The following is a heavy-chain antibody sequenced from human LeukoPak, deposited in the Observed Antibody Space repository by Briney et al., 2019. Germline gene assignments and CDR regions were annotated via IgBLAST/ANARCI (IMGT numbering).Heavy chain of an antibody. CDR2: IYYSGST. Sequence: PSETLSLTCTVSGGSISSSSYYWGWIRQPPGKGLEWIGSIYYSGSTYYNPSLKSRVTISVDTSKNQFSLKLSSVTAADTAVYYCAREASSSWYKIDYWGQGTLVTVSS. D-gene: IGHD6-13*01. CDR1: GGSISSSSYY. J-gene: IGHJ4*02. V-gene: IGHV4-39*07. CDR3: AREASSSWYKIDY.